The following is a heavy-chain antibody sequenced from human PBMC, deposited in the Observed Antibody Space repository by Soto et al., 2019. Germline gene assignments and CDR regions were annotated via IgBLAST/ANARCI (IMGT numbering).Heavy chain of an antibody. D-gene: IGHD5-18*01. CDR1: GGSVSSGDYY. Sequence: SETLSLTCTVSGGSVSSGDYYWSWIRQPPGKGLEWIGYIYYSGNTNYNPSLKSRVIISVDTSKNLFSLRLTSVTAADTAVYYCARIPVDTSMIYWLDPWGQGTLVTVSS. CDR2: IYYSGNT. CDR3: ARIPVDTSMIYWLDP. J-gene: IGHJ5*02. V-gene: IGHV4-61*08.